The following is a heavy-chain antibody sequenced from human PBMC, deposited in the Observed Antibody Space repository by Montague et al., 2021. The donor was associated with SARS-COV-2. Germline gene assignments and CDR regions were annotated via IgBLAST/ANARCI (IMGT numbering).Heavy chain of an antibody. V-gene: IGHV3-23*01. CDR3: AKGRGTSCSDY. CDR1: GFTVSTAV. CDR2: INGGGGST. J-gene: IGHJ4*02. Sequence: SLRLSFAASGFTVSTAVVSWVRQAPGKGLEWVSTINGGGGSTYYADSMRGRFTISRDNSENTLYLQMNSLRAEDTAIYYCAKGRGTSCSDYWGQGTLVTASS. D-gene: IGHD2-15*01.